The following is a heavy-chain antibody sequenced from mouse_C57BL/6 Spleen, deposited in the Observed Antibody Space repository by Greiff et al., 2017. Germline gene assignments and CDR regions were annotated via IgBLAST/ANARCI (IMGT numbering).Heavy chain of an antibody. D-gene: IGHD1-1*01. CDR2: IHPNSGST. V-gene: IGHV1-64*01. CDR3: ASGGDYDGSFAY. J-gene: IGHJ3*01. CDR1: GYTFTSYW. Sequence: VQLQQPGAELVKPGASVKLSCTASGYTFTSYWMHWVKQRPGQGLEWIGMIHPNSGSTNYTEKFKSKATLTIDKATSTVYMQLSSLTSEDSEFYNCASGGDYDGSFAYWGQGTLVTVSA.